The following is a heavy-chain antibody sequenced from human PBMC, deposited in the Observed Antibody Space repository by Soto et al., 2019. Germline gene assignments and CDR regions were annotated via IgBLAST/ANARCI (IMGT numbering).Heavy chain of an antibody. CDR3: ASHNYYDSSGYLIWFDP. CDR2: ISAYNGNT. J-gene: IGHJ5*02. Sequence: ASVKVSCKASGYTFTSYGISWVRQAPGQGLEWMGWISAYNGNTNYAQKLQGRVTMTTDTSTSTAYMELRSLRSDDTAVYYCASHNYYDSSGYLIWFDPWGQGTLVTVS. D-gene: IGHD3-22*01. CDR1: GYTFTSYG. V-gene: IGHV1-18*01.